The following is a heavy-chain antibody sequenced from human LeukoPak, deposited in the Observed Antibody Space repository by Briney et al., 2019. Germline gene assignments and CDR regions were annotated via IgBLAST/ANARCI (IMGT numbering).Heavy chain of an antibody. CDR2: IKPSGGGT. J-gene: IGHJ1*01. CDR1: GYTFSNYY. CDR3: ARDHFDSSGYHYLLGYFEH. Sequence: ASVKVSCKASGYTFSNYYVHWVRQAPGQGLEWMGIIKPSGGGTSYALKFQGRVTMTRDTSTSTAYMELSRLRSEDTAVYYCARDHFDSSGYHYLLGYFEHWGQGTLVTVSS. D-gene: IGHD3-22*01. V-gene: IGHV1-46*01.